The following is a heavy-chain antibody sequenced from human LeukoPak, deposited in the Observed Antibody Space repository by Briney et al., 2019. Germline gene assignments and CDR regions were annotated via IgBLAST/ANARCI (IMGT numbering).Heavy chain of an antibody. D-gene: IGHD5-12*01. CDR3: ARDSATID. V-gene: IGHV3-21*01. Sequence: GGSLRPSCAASGFTFSSYAMSWVRQAPGKGLEWVSSISSSSSYIYYADSVKGRFTISRDNAKNSLYLQMNSLRAEDTAVYYCARDSATIDWGQGTLVTVSS. J-gene: IGHJ4*02. CDR1: GFTFSSYA. CDR2: ISSSSSYI.